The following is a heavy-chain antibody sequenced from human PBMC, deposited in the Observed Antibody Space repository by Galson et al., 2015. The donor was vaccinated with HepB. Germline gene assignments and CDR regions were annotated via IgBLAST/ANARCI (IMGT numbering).Heavy chain of an antibody. V-gene: IGHV3-64*01. CDR1: FIFSNYA. CDR2: ITSNGGST. J-gene: IGHJ4*02. CDR3: ASVGRGF. Sequence: FIFSNYAMHWVRQAPGQGLEYVSAITSNGGSTYYANSVKGRFSISRDNSKNTLYLQMGNLRAEDMAVYYCASVGRGFWGQGTRVTVSS. D-gene: IGHD3-10*01.